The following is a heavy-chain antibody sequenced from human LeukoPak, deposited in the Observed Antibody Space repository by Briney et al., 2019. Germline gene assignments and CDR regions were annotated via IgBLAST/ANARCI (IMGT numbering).Heavy chain of an antibody. D-gene: IGHD4-4*01. V-gene: IGHV3-23*01. CDR1: GFTVSSNY. J-gene: IGHJ6*02. CDR2: ISGSGGST. CDR3: AKPPYSNSMYYYGMDV. Sequence: GGSLRLSCAASGFTVSSNYMSWVRQAPGKGLEWVSAISGSGGSTYYADSVKGRFTISRDNSKNTLYLQMNSLRAEDTAVYYCAKPPYSNSMYYYGMDVWGQGTTVTVSS.